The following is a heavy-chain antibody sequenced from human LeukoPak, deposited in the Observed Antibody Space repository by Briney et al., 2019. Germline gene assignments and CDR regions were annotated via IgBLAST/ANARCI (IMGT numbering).Heavy chain of an antibody. CDR2: IYYSGST. CDR1: GGSVNNDNYY. V-gene: IGHV4-39*01. J-gene: IGHJ4*02. D-gene: IGHD5-12*01. CDR3: ARGIGYSGYDYVY. Sequence: SETLSLTCTVSGGSVNNDNYYWSWIRQPPGKGLEWIGSIYYSGSTYYNPSLKSRVTISVDTSKNQFSLKLSSVTAADTAVYYCARGIGYSGYDYVYWGQGTLVTVSS.